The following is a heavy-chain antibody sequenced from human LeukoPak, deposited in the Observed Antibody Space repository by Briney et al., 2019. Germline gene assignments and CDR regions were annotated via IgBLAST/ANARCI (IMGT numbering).Heavy chain of an antibody. CDR1: GGSIGSYY. CDR3: ARDRIRGYSYGYYYYGMDV. J-gene: IGHJ6*02. V-gene: IGHV4-59*05. CDR2: IYYSGST. Sequence: PSETLTLTCTVSGGSIGSYYWSWIRQPPGKGLEWIGSIYYSGSTYYNPSLKSRVTISVDTSKNQFSLKLSSVTAADTAVYYCARDRIRGYSYGYYYYGMDVWGQGTTVTVSS. D-gene: IGHD5-18*01.